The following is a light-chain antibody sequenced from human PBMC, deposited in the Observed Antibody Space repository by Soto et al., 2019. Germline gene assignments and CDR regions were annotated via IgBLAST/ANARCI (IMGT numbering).Light chain of an antibody. Sequence: DIVLTQSPSSRSLSQGERATLSCRASQSVSSSYLAWYQQKPGQAPRLLIYDASSLESGVPSRFSGSGSGTDFTLTISSLQPEDFATYYCQQFNNYPLTFGGGTKVDIK. J-gene: IGKJ4*01. CDR2: DAS. CDR1: QSVSSSY. V-gene: IGKV3-20*01. CDR3: QQFNNYPLT.